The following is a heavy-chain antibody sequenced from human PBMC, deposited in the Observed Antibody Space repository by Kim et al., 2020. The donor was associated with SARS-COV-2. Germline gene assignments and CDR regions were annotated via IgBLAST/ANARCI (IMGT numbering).Heavy chain of an antibody. J-gene: IGHJ5*02. D-gene: IGHD6-6*01. V-gene: IGHV1-8*01. CDR3: ARSIAPASRWFDA. Sequence: YAQKFQGRVTMTRNTSISTAYMERSSLRSDDTAVYYGARSIAPASRWFDAWGQGTQVTVSS.